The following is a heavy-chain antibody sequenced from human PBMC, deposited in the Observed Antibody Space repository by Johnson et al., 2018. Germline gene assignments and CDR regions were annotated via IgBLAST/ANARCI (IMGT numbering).Heavy chain of an antibody. V-gene: IGHV3-30-3*01. CDR2: ISYDGSNK. D-gene: IGHD2-2*01. Sequence: QVQLVESGGGVVQPGRSLRLSCAASGFTFSSYAMHWVRQAPGKGLAWVAVISYDGSNKYDADSAKGRFPISRDNSKNTLYLQMNRLKAEDTACYYCARGELGYCSSTSCYGGHYMHFWGKGTTVTVSS. J-gene: IGHJ6*03. CDR1: GFTFSSYA. CDR3: ARGELGYCSSTSCYGGHYMHF.